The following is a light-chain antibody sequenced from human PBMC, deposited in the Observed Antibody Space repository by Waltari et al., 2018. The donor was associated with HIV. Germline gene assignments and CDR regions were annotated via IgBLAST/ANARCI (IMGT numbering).Light chain of an antibody. V-gene: IGKV4-1*01. J-gene: IGKJ2*01. CDR1: QSILSSYNNKNS. CDR2: WAS. CDR3: QQYYTTPYT. Sequence: DIVMTPYPDSLAVSLGERVTLSCHSRQSILSSYNNKNSLVWYQQKPGQPPKVLIYWASTRESGVPDRFSGSGSVTDFTLTISSLQAEDVAVYYCQQYYTTPYTFGQG.